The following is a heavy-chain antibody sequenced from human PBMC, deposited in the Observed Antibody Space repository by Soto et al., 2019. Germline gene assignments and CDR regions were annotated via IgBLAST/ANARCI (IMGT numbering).Heavy chain of an antibody. Sequence: SEPLSLTCAVYGGSFSGYYWSWIRQPPGKGLEWIGEINHSGSTNYNPSLKSRVTISVDTSKNQFSLKLSSVTAADTAVYYCASGTYGDFSFDYWGQGTLVTVSS. V-gene: IGHV4-34*01. J-gene: IGHJ4*02. CDR2: INHSGST. D-gene: IGHD4-17*01. CDR3: ASGTYGDFSFDY. CDR1: GGSFSGYY.